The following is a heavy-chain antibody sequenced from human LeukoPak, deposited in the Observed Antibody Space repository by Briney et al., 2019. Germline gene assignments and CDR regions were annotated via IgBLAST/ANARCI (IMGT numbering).Heavy chain of an antibody. D-gene: IGHD3-22*01. Sequence: GGSLRLSCAASGFTFSTSWMSWVRQAPGKGLEWVANIQKDGSEIHYVDSVKGRFTISRDNARNSVFLQLNGLRAEDTAVYYCACYVSAGYYDYGGQGTLVTVSS. CDR3: ACYVSAGYYDY. CDR2: IQKDGSEI. V-gene: IGHV3-7*01. J-gene: IGHJ4*02. CDR1: GFTFSTSW.